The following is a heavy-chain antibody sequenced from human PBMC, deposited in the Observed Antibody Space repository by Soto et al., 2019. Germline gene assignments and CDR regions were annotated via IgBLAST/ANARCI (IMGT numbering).Heavy chain of an antibody. V-gene: IGHV3-23*01. Sequence: PGGSLRLSCAASGFTFTNYAMIWVRQAPGKGLEWVSGISDSGASTDHADSVRGRFTISRDNSKSTLYLQLNSVTPEDTAVYYCARMVGREADSWGQGTLVTVSS. CDR3: ARMVGREADS. J-gene: IGHJ4*02. CDR2: ISDSGAST. D-gene: IGHD2-8*01. CDR1: GFTFTNYA.